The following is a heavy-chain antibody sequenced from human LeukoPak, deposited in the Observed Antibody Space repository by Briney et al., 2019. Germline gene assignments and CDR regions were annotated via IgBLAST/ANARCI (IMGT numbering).Heavy chain of an antibody. J-gene: IGHJ6*02. V-gene: IGHV4-59*01. CDR3: ARDNRRNYGMDV. CDR1: GGSISSYY. Sequence: SETLSLTCTVSGGSISSYYWSWIRQPPGKGLEWIGYIYYSGSTNYNPSLKSRVTISVDTSKNQFSLKLSSVTAADTAVYYCARDNRRNYGMDVWAKGPRSPSP. D-gene: IGHD1-14*01. CDR2: IYYSGST.